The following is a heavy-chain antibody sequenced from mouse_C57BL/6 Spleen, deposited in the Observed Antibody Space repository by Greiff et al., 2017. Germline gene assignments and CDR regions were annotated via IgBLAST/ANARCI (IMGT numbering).Heavy chain of an antibody. V-gene: IGHV1-64*01. CDR3: AREEGTFTTFDD. J-gene: IGHJ2*01. D-gene: IGHD1-1*01. CDR1: GYTFTSYW. CDR2: IHPNSGST. Sequence: QVQLQQPGAELVKPGASVKLSCKASGYTFTSYWMHWVKQRPGQGLEWIGMIHPNSGSTNYNEKFKSKATLTVDKSSSTAYMQLSSLTSEDSAVYYCAREEGTFTTFDDWGQGTTLTVSS.